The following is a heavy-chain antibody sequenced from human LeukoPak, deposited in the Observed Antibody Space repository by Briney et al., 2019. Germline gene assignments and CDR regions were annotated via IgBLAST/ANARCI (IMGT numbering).Heavy chain of an antibody. CDR3: ARYPFDGYNYYFDY. D-gene: IGHD5-24*01. CDR2: IYYSGST. V-gene: IGHV4-59*01. J-gene: IGHJ4*02. CDR1: GGSISSYY. Sequence: SETLSLTCTVSGGSISSYYWSWIRQPPGKGLEWIGYIYYSGSTNYNPSLKSRVTISVDTSKNQFSLKLSSVTAADTAVYYCARYPFDGYNYYFDYWGQGTLVTVSS.